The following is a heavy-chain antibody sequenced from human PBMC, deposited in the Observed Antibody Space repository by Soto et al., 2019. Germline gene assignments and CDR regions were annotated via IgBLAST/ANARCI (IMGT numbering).Heavy chain of an antibody. D-gene: IGHD6-13*01. CDR1: GFIFDDFT. Sequence: GGSLRLSCAASGFIFDDFTMHWVRLVPGKGLQWVSYINWDGRIAMYADSVKGRFTISRDNTNNHLYLQMNSLRSDDTALYYCAKDEGAALEPHGDWAHGTSVTGS. J-gene: IGHJ1*01. V-gene: IGHV3-43*01. CDR3: AKDEGAALEPHGD. CDR2: INWDGRIA.